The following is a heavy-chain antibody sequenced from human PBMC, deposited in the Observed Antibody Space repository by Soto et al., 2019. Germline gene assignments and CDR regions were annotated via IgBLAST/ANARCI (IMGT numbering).Heavy chain of an antibody. CDR1: GFNTRFYS. V-gene: IGHV3-23*01. J-gene: IGHJ5*02. D-gene: IGHD1-7*01. CDR2: LSRSGGAT. Sequence: VGSLRLSCTASGFNTRFYSMSWVRQTPGKGLEWVAALSRSGGATYYADSVRGRFTISRDASKDTLFLQMSNLRAEDTALYYCSKGEMSTIRNSFDPWGQGTLVTVSS. CDR3: SKGEMSTIRNSFDP.